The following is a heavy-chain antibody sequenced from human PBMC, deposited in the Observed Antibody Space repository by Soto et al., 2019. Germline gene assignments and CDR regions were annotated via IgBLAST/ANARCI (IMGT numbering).Heavy chain of an antibody. D-gene: IGHD2-21*02. Sequence: RLPSSSSGFTFRCYRMDWIRPATSLGLEWVAFISYDGSNIYYADSVKGRFTISRDNSKNRLYLQMNSLRAEETALSYFAKLPPYSGGDCPGPQPGAKGTLVPAS. J-gene: IGHJ5*02. CDR1: GFTFRCYR. CDR3: AKLPPYSGGDCPGPQP. V-gene: IGHV3-30*18. CDR2: ISYDGSNI.